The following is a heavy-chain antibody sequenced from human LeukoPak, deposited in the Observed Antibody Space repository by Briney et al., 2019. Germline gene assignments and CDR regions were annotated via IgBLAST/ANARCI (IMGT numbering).Heavy chain of an antibody. V-gene: IGHV1-18*04. CDR1: GYTFTSFG. CDR2: IGAYNGNT. J-gene: IGHJ6*02. D-gene: IGHD2-15*01. Sequence: GASVKVSCKASGYTFTSFGVGWVRQAPGQGLEWVGWIGAYNGNTNYAQSLQGRVTLTTDTSTSTAYMELRSLRSDDTAVYFCARDSRCSGGSCASAYSYYDMDVWGQGTAVTVSS. CDR3: ARDSRCSGGSCASAYSYYDMDV.